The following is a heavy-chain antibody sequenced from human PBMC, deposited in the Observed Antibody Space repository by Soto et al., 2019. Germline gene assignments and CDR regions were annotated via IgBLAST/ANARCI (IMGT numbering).Heavy chain of an antibody. CDR3: ARQIFAADH. D-gene: IGHD3-9*01. Sequence: QVQLVQSGAEVKKPGSSVKVSCEAPGGTFDHAAITWVRQAPGQGLEWMGGINPMFNSTHYAQKFQGRVTITADAATSTAFMELRRLRSDDTAVYYCARQIFAADHWGLGSLLVVSS. J-gene: IGHJ4*02. V-gene: IGHV1-69*01. CDR2: INPMFNST. CDR1: GGTFDHAA.